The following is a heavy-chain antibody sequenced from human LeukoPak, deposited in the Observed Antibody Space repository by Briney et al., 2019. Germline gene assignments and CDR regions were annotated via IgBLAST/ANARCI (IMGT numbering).Heavy chain of an antibody. D-gene: IGHD6-13*01. Sequence: SETLSLTCTVSGSSINSSSYYWGWIRQPPGKGLEWIGSIYYSGSTYYNPSLKSRVTISIDTSKNQFSLKLSSVTAADTAVYYCARASHSSSPLGYWGQGTLVTVSS. V-gene: IGHV4-39*07. J-gene: IGHJ4*02. CDR1: GSSINSSSYY. CDR2: IYYSGST. CDR3: ARASHSSSPLGY.